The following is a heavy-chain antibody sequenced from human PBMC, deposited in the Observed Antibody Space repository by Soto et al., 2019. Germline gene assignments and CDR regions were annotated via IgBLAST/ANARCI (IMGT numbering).Heavy chain of an antibody. V-gene: IGHV2-5*01. CDR1: GFSLSTSGVG. Sequence: SGPTLVNPTQTLTLTCTFSGFSLSTSGVGVGWIRQPPGKALEWLALIYWNDDKRYSPSLKSRLTITKDTSKNQVVLTMTNMDPVDTAAYYCAHRRGSTSSVHNWFASWGQGTLVTVSS. CDR3: AHRRGSTSSVHNWFAS. J-gene: IGHJ5*01. CDR2: IYWNDDK. D-gene: IGHD6-6*01.